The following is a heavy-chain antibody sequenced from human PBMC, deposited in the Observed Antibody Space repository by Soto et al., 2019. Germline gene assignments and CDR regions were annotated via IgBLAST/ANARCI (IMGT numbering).Heavy chain of an antibody. Sequence: SETLSLTCTVSGGSISSGGYYWSWIRQHPGKGLEWIGYIYYSGSTYYNPSLKSRVTISVDTSKNQFSLKLSSVTAADTAVYYCARVPFSALNYMDVWGKGPTVTVSS. CDR1: GGSISSGGYY. V-gene: IGHV4-31*03. J-gene: IGHJ6*03. D-gene: IGHD3-10*01. CDR3: ARVPFSALNYMDV. CDR2: IYYSGST.